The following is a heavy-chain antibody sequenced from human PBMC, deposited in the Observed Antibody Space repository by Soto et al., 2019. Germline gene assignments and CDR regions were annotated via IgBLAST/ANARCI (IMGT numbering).Heavy chain of an antibody. V-gene: IGHV1-18*01. CDR1: GYTFFTYD. Sequence: QVHLVQSGVEVKTTGASVKVSCQASGYTFFTYDISWVRQAPGQGLEWMGWISTYSGDTKNAQKLQGRVTMTADTPTTTAYQERRSRRSDDTAVYNGTRQHGPTTSENGDDPGGQGTGVTVSS. D-gene: IGHD7-27*01. J-gene: IGHJ5*02. CDR2: ISTYSGDT. CDR3: TRQHGPTTSENGDDP.